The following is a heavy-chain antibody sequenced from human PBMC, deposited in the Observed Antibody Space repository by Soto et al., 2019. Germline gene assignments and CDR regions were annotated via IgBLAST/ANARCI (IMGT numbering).Heavy chain of an antibody. J-gene: IGHJ6*02. CDR3: AKGSVATNYYYYYYGMDV. D-gene: IGHD5-12*01. CDR1: GFTFSNYA. CDR2: ISGSGGST. Sequence: EVQLLESGGGLLQPGGSLRLSCAASGFTFSNYAMTWVRQAPGKGLEWVSAISGSGGSTYYADSVKGRFTISRDNSKNTLYLQMNSLRAEDTAVYYCAKGSVATNYYYYYYGMDVWGQGTTVTVSS. V-gene: IGHV3-23*01.